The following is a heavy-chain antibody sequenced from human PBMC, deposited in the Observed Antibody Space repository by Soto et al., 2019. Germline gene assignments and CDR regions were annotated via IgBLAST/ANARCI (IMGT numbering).Heavy chain of an antibody. V-gene: IGHV4-59*12. CDR3: ASTYYNASSGPFDY. CDR2: IYASGST. D-gene: IGHD3-22*01. J-gene: IGHJ4*02. Sequence: SVTLSLTCSSSWGSMRNYYWHWIRQHPGKGLESIGYIYASGSTNYNPSFKSRVTISVDTSKNQFSLKLSSVTAADTAFYYCASTYYNASSGPFDYWGQGTLVTVSS. CDR1: WGSMRNYY.